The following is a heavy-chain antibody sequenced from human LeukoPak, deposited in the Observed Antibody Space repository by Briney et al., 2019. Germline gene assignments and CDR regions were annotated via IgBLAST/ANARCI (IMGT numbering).Heavy chain of an antibody. J-gene: IGHJ4*02. V-gene: IGHV4-4*02. CDR1: GGSISGDNW. CDR3: ARRNYYDSTGYWNN. D-gene: IGHD3-22*01. Sequence: SGTLSLTCAVSGGSISGDNWWSWVRQPPGKGLEWIGEIHHSGSTKDNPSLRSRVTISVDKSKKQFSLRLSSVTAADTAVYYCARRNYYDSTGYWNNWGQGTPVTVSS. CDR2: IHHSGST.